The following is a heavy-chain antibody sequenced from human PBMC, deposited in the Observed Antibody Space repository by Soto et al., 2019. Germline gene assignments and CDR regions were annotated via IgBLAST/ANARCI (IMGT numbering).Heavy chain of an antibody. Sequence: QVQLQESGPGLVKPSETLSLTCTVSGGSINSDYWSWIRQPPEQGLEWVGYVRNSGSTNYNPSLKSRVTISVDTSKNQFSLKLSSVTAADTGVYYCARDLLSGRYGMDVWGQGTTVTVSS. CDR3: ARDLLSGRYGMDV. J-gene: IGHJ6*01. CDR2: VRNSGST. CDR1: GGSINSDY. V-gene: IGHV4-59*01.